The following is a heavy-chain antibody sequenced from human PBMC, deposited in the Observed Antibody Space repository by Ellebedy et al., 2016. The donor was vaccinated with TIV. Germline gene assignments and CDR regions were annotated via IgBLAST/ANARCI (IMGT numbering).Heavy chain of an antibody. Sequence: GGSLRLSCAGSGFTFSSYSMNWVRQAPGKGLEWVAYISRSTTTIYYADFVRGRFTISRDNAKNSLYLQMNSLRAEDTAVYYCARDPVDTSMVKIYFDYWGQGTLVSVSS. CDR1: GFTFSSYS. J-gene: IGHJ4*02. D-gene: IGHD5-18*01. V-gene: IGHV3-48*01. CDR2: ISRSTTTI. CDR3: ARDPVDTSMVKIYFDY.